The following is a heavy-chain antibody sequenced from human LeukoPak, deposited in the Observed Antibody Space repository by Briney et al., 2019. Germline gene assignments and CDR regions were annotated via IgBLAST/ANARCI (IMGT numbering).Heavy chain of an antibody. CDR1: GFTVSTNY. J-gene: IGHJ4*02. CDR3: VRDTSITLAGTHGY. V-gene: IGHV3-66*01. CDR2: IYSGGSI. D-gene: IGHD6-19*01. Sequence: GGSLRLSCAASGFTVSTNYMTWVRQAPGKGLEWVSVIYSGGSIYYADSVKGRFIISRDNSKNTLYLQMNSLRADDTAVYYCVRDTSITLAGTHGYWGQGTLVTVSS.